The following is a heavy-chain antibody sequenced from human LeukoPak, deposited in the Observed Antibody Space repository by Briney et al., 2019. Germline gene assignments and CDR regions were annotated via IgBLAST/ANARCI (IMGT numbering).Heavy chain of an antibody. CDR2: IIPTLGTA. J-gene: IGHJ5*02. V-gene: IGHV1-69*05. Sequence: SVKVSCKASVGTFSSYAISGVRQAPGQGLEWMGGIIPTLGTANYAQKFQGRVTITTDESTSTAYMELSSLRSEDTAVYYCARSDKFYQKYNWFDPWGQGTLVTVSS. CDR1: VGTFSSYA. CDR3: ARSDKFYQKYNWFDP. D-gene: IGHD2/OR15-2a*01.